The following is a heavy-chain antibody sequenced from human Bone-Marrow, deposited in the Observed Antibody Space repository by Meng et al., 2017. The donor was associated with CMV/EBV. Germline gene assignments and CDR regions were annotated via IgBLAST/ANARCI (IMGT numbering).Heavy chain of an antibody. J-gene: IGHJ6*02. V-gene: IGHV3-21*04. CDR1: GFTFSSYS. CDR3: AKDLGSCSSTSCEDYGMDV. D-gene: IGHD2-2*01. Sequence: GESLKISCAASGFTFSSYSMNWARQAPGKGLEWVSSISSSSSYIYYADSVKGRFTISRDNAKNSLYLQMNSLRAEDTALYYCAKDLGSCSSTSCEDYGMDVWGQGTTVTVSS. CDR2: ISSSSSYI.